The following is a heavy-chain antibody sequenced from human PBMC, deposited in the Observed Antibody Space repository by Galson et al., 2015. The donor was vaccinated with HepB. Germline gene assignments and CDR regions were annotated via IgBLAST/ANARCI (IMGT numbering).Heavy chain of an antibody. CDR1: GFTFPSYW. Sequence: SLRLSCAASGFTFPSYWMSWVRQAPGKGLEWVANIKQDGSDKYYLDSVKGRFTISRDNAKNSLYLQMNSLRAEDTALYYCARRSGSYFEVILGRFDYWGQGTLVTVSS. CDR3: ARRSGSYFEVILGRFDY. J-gene: IGHJ4*02. CDR2: IKQDGSDK. D-gene: IGHD1-26*01. V-gene: IGHV3-7*01.